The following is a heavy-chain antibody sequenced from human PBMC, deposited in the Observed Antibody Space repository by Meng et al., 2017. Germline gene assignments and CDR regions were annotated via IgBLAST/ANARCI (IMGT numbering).Heavy chain of an antibody. CDR2: ISGSGGST. Sequence: GQWVESGGGLVRPGGSLRLSCAASGFPFSSYAMSWVRQAPGKGLEWVSAISGSGGSTYYADSVKGRFTISRDNSKNTLYLQMNSLRAEDTAVYYCAKHITGTSSFDYWGQGTLVTVSS. V-gene: IGHV3-23*04. J-gene: IGHJ4*02. CDR3: AKHITGTSSFDY. D-gene: IGHD1-7*01. CDR1: GFPFSSYA.